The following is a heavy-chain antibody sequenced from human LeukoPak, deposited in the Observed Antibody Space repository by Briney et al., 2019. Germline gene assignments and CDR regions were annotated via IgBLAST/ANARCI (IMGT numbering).Heavy chain of an antibody. D-gene: IGHD3-10*01. CDR1: GGSISSGGYY. J-gene: IGHJ5*02. V-gene: IGHV4-31*03. CDR2: IYYSGST. CDR3: ARSPRLTMVRGVGWFDP. Sequence: SETLSLTCTVSGGSISSGGYYWSWIRQHPGKGLEWIGYIYYSGSTYYNPSLKSRVTISVDTSKNQFSLKLSSVTAADTAVYYCARSPRLTMVRGVGWFDPWGQGTLVTVSS.